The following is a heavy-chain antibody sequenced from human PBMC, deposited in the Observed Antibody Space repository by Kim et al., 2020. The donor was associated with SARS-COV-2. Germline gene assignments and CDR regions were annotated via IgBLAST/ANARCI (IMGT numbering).Heavy chain of an antibody. J-gene: IGHJ4*02. V-gene: IGHV3-48*02. Sequence: GGSLRLSCAASGFTFSSYSMNWVRQAPGKGLEWVSYISSSSSTIYYADSVKGRFTISRDNAKNSLYLQMNSLRDEDTAVYYCASLAVGVGATLYYFDYWGQGTLVTVSS. CDR1: GFTFSSYS. CDR2: ISSSSSTI. CDR3: ASLAVGVGATLYYFDY. D-gene: IGHD1-26*01.